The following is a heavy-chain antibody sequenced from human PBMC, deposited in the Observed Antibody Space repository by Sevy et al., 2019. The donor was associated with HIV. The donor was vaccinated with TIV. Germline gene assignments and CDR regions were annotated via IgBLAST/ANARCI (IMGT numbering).Heavy chain of an antibody. CDR1: EFTFSSYA. CDR2: ISGSGRFT. D-gene: IGHD2-15*01. V-gene: IGHV3-23*01. CDR3: AKGFCSGATCPRDYYYYGMDV. J-gene: IGHJ6*02. Sequence: PGGSLRLSCSASEFTFSSYAMSWVRQAPGKGLEWVSSISGSGRFTYYADFVEGRFIISRDNSKNTLSVQMNSLRAEDTAVYYCAKGFCSGATCPRDYYYYGMDVWGQGTTVTVSS.